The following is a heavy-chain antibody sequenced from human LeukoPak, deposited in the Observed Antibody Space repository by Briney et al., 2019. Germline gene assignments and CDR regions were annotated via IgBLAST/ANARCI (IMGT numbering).Heavy chain of an antibody. Sequence: PGRSLRLSCAASGFTFSSYAMHWVRQAPGEGLEWVAVISYDGSNKYYADSVKGRFTISRDNSKNTLYLQMNSLRAEDTAVYYCARGEGYYYDSSGYYWAYWGQGTLVTVSS. CDR2: ISYDGSNK. D-gene: IGHD3-22*01. CDR3: ARGEGYYYDSSGYYWAY. V-gene: IGHV3-30-3*01. J-gene: IGHJ4*02. CDR1: GFTFSSYA.